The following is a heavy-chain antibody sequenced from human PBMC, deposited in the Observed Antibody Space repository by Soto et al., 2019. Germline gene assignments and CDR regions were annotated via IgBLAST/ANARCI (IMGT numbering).Heavy chain of an antibody. CDR2: IWEDGSEE. CDR1: GFTFSNSL. D-gene: IGHD3-10*02. Sequence: QVQLVESGGGVVQPGRSLRLSCAASGFTFSNSLMHWVRQAPGKGLEWVAVIWEDGSEEYYADSVKGRFTISRDNSKNTRYLQMNTLGVDDMAVYYCAREPEGSVFGLDSWGQGTLVTVSS. V-gene: IGHV3-33*01. J-gene: IGHJ4*02. CDR3: AREPEGSVFGLDS.